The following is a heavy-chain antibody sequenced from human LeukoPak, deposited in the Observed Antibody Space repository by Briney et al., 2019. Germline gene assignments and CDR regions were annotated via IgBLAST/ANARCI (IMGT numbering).Heavy chain of an antibody. J-gene: IGHJ4*02. Sequence: SKTLSLTCTVPGGSISGYYWSWIRQPPGKGLEWIGYIHYSGGTDYNPSLKSRVTISVDTSKSQFSLKLSSVTAADTAVYYCARRSGGSPFDYWGQGTLVTVSS. CDR2: IHYSGGT. D-gene: IGHD1-26*01. V-gene: IGHV4-59*01. CDR3: ARRSGGSPFDY. CDR1: GGSISGYY.